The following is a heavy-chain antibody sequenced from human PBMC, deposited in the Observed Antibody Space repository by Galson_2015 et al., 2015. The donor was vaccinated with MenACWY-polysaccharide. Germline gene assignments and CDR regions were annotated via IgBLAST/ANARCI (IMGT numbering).Heavy chain of an antibody. V-gene: IGHV6-1*01. CDR3: ARIHRGSSSDFEY. D-gene: IGHD5-18*01. J-gene: IGHJ4*02. Sequence: CAISGDSVSSDSGSWHWVRQSPSRGLEWRGRTYYGSKWYSYYGASVKGRITINPDTSKNQFSLQLNSVTPEDTAVYYCARIHRGSSSDFEYWGQGTLVTVSS. CDR1: GDSVSSDSGS. CDR2: TYYGSKWYS.